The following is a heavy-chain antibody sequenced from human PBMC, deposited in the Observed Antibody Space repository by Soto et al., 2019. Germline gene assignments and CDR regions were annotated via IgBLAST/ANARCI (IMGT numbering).Heavy chain of an antibody. D-gene: IGHD4-17*01. V-gene: IGHV4-34*01. Sequence: SETLSLTXAVYGGSFSGYYWSWIRQPPGKGLEWIGEINHSGSTNYNPSLKSRVTISVDTSKNQFSLKLSSVTAADTAVYYCARGQRGGDYDYWGQGTLVTVSS. CDR2: INHSGST. CDR3: ARGQRGGDYDY. J-gene: IGHJ4*02. CDR1: GGSFSGYY.